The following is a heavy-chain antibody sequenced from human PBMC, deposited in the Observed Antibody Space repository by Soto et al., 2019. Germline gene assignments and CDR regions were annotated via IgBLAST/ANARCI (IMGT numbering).Heavy chain of an antibody. CDR2: IYHSGST. D-gene: IGHD4-17*01. Sequence: SETLSLTCAVSGYSISSGYYWGWIRQPPGKGLEWIGSIYHSGSTYYNPSLKSRVTISVDTSKNQFSLKLSSVTAADTAVYYCARMGDYGDYVFYYYYGMDVWGQGTKVTVS. V-gene: IGHV4-38-2*01. J-gene: IGHJ6*02. CDR3: ARMGDYGDYVFYYYYGMDV. CDR1: GYSISSGYY.